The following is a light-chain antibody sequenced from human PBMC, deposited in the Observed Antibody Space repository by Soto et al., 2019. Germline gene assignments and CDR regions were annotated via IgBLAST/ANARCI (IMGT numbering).Light chain of an antibody. CDR2: DAS. CDR1: QSVSSF. CDR3: QQRSNWPLT. Sequence: EIMLTQSPATLSLSPGERATLSCRASQSVSSFVAWYQQKPGQAPRLLIYDASIRAIGIPARFSGSGSGTDFTLTISSLEPEDFAVYYCQQRSNWPLTFGGGTKVEIK. V-gene: IGKV3-11*01. J-gene: IGKJ4*01.